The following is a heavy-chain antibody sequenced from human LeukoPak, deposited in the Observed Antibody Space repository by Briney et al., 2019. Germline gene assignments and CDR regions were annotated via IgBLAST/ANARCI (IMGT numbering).Heavy chain of an antibody. J-gene: IGHJ4*02. CDR1: GFTFSSYA. D-gene: IGHD3-10*01. V-gene: IGHV3-23*01. CDR3: AKAGSLVRGVFDY. CDR2: ISGSGGST. Sequence: GGSLRLSCAASGFTFSSYAMSWVRQAPGKGLEWVSAISGSGGSTYYADSVKGRFTISRDNSKNTLYLQMNSLRAEDTAVHYCAKAGSLVRGVFDYWGQGTLVTVSS.